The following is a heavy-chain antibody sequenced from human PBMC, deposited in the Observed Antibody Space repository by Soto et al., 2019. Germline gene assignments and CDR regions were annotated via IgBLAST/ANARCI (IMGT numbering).Heavy chain of an antibody. CDR2: ISYDGSNK. V-gene: IGHV3-30-3*01. CDR1: GFTFSSYA. CDR3: ARGVAAAGSYYYYYGMDV. Sequence: GGSLRLSCVASGFTFSSYAMHWVRQAPGKGLELVAVISYDGSNKYYADSVNGRFTISRDHSKNTLYLQMNSLRAEDTAVYYCARGVAAAGSYYYYYGMDVWGQGTTVTVSS. D-gene: IGHD6-13*01. J-gene: IGHJ6*02.